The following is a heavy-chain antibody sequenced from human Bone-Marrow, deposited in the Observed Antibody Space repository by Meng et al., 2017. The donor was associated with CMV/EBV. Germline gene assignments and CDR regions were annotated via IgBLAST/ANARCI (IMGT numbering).Heavy chain of an antibody. CDR2: IIPLLGLV. J-gene: IGHJ3*02. CDR3: ATGEKTGARDTFDI. Sequence: SVKVSCKASGGTFSSYAISWVRQAPGQGLEWMGRIIPLLGLVNYAQKFQGRVTITADKSTSIAYMELSSLRFEDTAVYYCATGEKTGARDTFDIWGQGTVFTVSS. D-gene: IGHD7-27*01. CDR1: GGTFSSYA. V-gene: IGHV1-69*04.